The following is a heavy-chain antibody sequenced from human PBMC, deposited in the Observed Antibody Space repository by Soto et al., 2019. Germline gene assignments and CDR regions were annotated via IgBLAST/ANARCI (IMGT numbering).Heavy chain of an antibody. J-gene: IGHJ4*02. Sequence: SLRLSCTTSGFTFGDYAMGWFRQAPEKGLEWVAFIRSRAYGGTTEFAASVKGRFTISRDDSEAITYLQMNSLKTEDTAVYFCTRAVSLAPGWIVRYLFDYWGQGAMVTVYS. D-gene: IGHD3-22*01. CDR2: IRSRAYGGTT. CDR3: TRAVSLAPGWIVRYLFDY. CDR1: GFTFGDYA. V-gene: IGHV3-49*03.